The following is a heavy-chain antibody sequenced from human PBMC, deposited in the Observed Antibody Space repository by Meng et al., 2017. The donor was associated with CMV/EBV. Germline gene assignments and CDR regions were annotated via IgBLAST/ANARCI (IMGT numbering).Heavy chain of an antibody. D-gene: IGHD3-10*01. V-gene: IGHV4-31*02. CDR2: IYVSGST. CDR1: ITSCGYS. Sequence: ITSCGYSLSWCRQHPGKGLEWIGFIYVSGSTYDNPSLKSRVTISVDTSKNQNSRKLSSVTAANTAVYYCARDTMVGGGVGFDPWGQGTLVTVSS. J-gene: IGHJ5*02. CDR3: ARDTMVGGGVGFDP.